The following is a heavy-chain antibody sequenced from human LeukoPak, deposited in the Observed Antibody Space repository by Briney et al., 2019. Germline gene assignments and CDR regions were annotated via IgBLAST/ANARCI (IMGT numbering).Heavy chain of an antibody. CDR3: ARVYSVGATPRCLDV. Sequence: TGGSLRLSCEASGFTFSTYGMHWVRQAPGKGLEWVAVIWYDGSNKNYADSVKGRFTISRDNSKNTLYLQMNSLRAEDTAVYYCARVYSVGATPRCLDVWGKGTTVTVSS. V-gene: IGHV3-33*01. CDR2: IWYDGSNK. D-gene: IGHD1-26*01. J-gene: IGHJ6*04. CDR1: GFTFSTYG.